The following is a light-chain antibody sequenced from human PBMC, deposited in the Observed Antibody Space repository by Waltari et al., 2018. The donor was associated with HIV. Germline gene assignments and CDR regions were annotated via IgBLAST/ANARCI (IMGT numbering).Light chain of an antibody. J-gene: IGLJ3*02. Sequence: QSVLTQPPSASGTPGQRVTISCSGSSSNIGSNTVNWYQQLPGTAPKPLIYNNNQRPSGVPDRFSGSKSGTSASLAISGLQSEDEADYYCAAWDGSLNGWVLGGGTKLTVL. CDR1: SSNIGSNT. CDR3: AAWDGSLNGWV. V-gene: IGLV1-44*01. CDR2: NNN.